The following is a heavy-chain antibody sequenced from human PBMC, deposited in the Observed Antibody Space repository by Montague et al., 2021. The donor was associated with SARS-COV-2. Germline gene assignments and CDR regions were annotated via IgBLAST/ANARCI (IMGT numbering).Heavy chain of an antibody. J-gene: IGHJ5*02. CDR2: IYYSGGI. CDR1: GGSMSHHY. D-gene: IGHD3-10*01. CDR3: ARAVSVRRAVNWFDP. Sequence: SETLSLTCTVSGGSMSHHYWAWIRQPPGKGLEWLAYIYYSGGINSNASLKSRVTMSVDTSKNQFSLKLTSVTAADTAVYYCARAVSVRRAVNWFDPWGQGTLVTVSS. V-gene: IGHV4-59*11.